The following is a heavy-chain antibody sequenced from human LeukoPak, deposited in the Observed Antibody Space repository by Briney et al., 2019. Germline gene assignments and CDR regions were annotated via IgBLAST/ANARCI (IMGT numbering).Heavy chain of an antibody. CDR1: GFTFDDYA. CDR2: ISWNSGSI. J-gene: IGHJ4*02. V-gene: IGHV3-9*01. D-gene: IGHD3-10*01. Sequence: PGGSLRLSCAASGFTFDDYAMHWVRQAPGKGLEWVSGISWNSGSIGYADSVKGRFTISRDDSKNTLYLQMNSLRAEDTAVYYCAKTFGWGGYYRDPLDYGGREP. CDR3: AKTFGWGGYYRDPLDY.